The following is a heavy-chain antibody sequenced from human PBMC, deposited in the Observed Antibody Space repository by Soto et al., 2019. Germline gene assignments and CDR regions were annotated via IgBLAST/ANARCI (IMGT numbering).Heavy chain of an antibody. J-gene: IGHJ5*02. CDR2: ITGGADNT. CDR1: GFTYSSYA. V-gene: IGHV3-23*01. D-gene: IGHD6-19*01. CDR3: AQGRIAVAAPCNWFDT. Sequence: EVKLLESGGGLVQPGGSLRLSCVASGFTYSSYAMSWVRQAPGKGLEWVSTITGGADNTHYADSVKGRFTISRDNPKNTLELQMNSLRVEDTAVYHCAQGRIAVAAPCNWFDTSGQGTLVTVSS.